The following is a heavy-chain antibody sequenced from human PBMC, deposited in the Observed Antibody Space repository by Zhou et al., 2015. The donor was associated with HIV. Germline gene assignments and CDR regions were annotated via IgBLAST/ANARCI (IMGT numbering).Heavy chain of an antibody. J-gene: IGHJ4*02. CDR2: IIPIFGTA. V-gene: IGHV1-69*01. Sequence: QVQLVQSGAEVKKPGSSVKVSCKASGGTFSSYAISWVRQAPGQGLEWMGGIIPIFGTANYAQKFQGRVTITADESTSTAYMELSSLRSEDTAVYYCARSGIGYCSGGSCPDQAFDYWGQGTLVTVSS. D-gene: IGHD2-15*01. CDR1: GGTFSSYA. CDR3: ARSGIGYCSGGSCPDQAFDY.